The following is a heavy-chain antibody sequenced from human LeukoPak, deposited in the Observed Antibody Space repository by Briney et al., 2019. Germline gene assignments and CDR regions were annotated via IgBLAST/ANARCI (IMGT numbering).Heavy chain of an antibody. CDR2: IYYSGST. CDR3: ARLTVHDNWFDP. CDR1: GGSISSSRDY. J-gene: IGHJ5*02. D-gene: IGHD2-21*02. V-gene: IGHV4-39*01. Sequence: PSETLSLTCTVSGGSISSSRDYWAWLRQPPGKGLEWIANIYYSGSTYYNPSLKSRVTISVDTSKNQFSLKLSSVTAADTAVYYCARLTVHDNWFDPWGQGTLVTVSS.